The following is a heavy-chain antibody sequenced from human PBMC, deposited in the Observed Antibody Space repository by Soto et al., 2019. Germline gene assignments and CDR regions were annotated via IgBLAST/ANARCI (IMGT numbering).Heavy chain of an antibody. Sequence: GGSLSLSCAASGFTFSSYAMSWVRQAPGKGLEWVSAISGSGGSTYYADSVKGRFTISRDNSKNTLYLQMNSLRAEDTAVYYCAKDREGSTYYYDSSGYHGDFDIWGQGTMVTVSS. D-gene: IGHD3-22*01. CDR1: GFTFSSYA. V-gene: IGHV3-23*01. CDR2: ISGSGGST. J-gene: IGHJ3*02. CDR3: AKDREGSTYYYDSSGYHGDFDI.